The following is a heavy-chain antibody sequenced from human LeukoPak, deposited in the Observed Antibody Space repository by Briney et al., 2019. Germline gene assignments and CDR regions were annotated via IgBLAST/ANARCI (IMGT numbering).Heavy chain of an antibody. CDR1: GFTFSSYA. Sequence: SGGSLRLSCAASGFTFSSYAMHWVRQAPGKGLEWVAVISYDGSNKYYADSVKGRFTISRDNSKNTLYLQMNSLRAEDTAVYYCARVWGVTAIRGYYYGMDVWGQGTTVTVSS. CDR2: ISYDGSNK. CDR3: ARVWGVTAIRGYYYGMDV. V-gene: IGHV3-30-3*01. J-gene: IGHJ6*02. D-gene: IGHD2-21*02.